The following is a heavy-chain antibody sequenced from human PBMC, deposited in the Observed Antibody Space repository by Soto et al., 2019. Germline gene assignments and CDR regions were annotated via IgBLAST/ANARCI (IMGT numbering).Heavy chain of an antibody. CDR2: FDPEDGET. CDR3: ATDTSGSYYWYFDL. J-gene: IGHJ2*01. Sequence: XSVKESCQVSGYTLTELSMHWVRQAPGKGLEWMGGFDPEDGETIYAQKFQGRVTMTEDTSTDTAYMELSSLRSEDTAVYYCATDTSGSYYWYFDLWGRGTLVTVSS. V-gene: IGHV1-24*01. CDR1: GYTLTELS. D-gene: IGHD1-26*01.